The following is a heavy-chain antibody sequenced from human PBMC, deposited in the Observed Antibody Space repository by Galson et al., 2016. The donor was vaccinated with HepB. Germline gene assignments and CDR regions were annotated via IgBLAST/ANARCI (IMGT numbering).Heavy chain of an antibody. CDR3: ARDRRGLYYYGMDV. CDR2: IWYDGNKK. J-gene: IGHJ6*02. D-gene: IGHD3-10*01. Sequence: LRLSCSASGFTFSSYGMHWVRQAPGKGLEWVAVIWYDGNKKYYADSVKGRFTISRDNSKNTLYLQMNSLRAEDTAVYYCARDRRGLYYYGMDVWGQGTTVTVS. V-gene: IGHV3-33*01. CDR1: GFTFSSYG.